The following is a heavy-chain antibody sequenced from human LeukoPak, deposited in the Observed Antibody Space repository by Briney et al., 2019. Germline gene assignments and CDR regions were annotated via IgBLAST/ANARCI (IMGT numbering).Heavy chain of an antibody. J-gene: IGHJ4*02. V-gene: IGHV4-39*01. Sequence: TSETLSLTCTVSGGSISSSSYYWGWIRQPPGKGLEWIGSIYYSGSTYYNPSLKSRVTISVDTSKNQFSLKLSSVTAADTAVYYCARLFVYSSGWYERDYWGQGTLVTVSS. CDR3: ARLFVYSSGWYERDY. D-gene: IGHD6-19*01. CDR1: GGSISSSSYY. CDR2: IYYSGST.